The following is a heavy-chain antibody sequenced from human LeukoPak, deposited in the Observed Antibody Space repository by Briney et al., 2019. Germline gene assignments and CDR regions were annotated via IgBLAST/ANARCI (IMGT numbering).Heavy chain of an antibody. CDR2: IYHSGST. V-gene: IGHV4-38-2*01. Sequence: SETLSLTCAVSGYSISSGYYWGWIRQPPGKGLEWIGSIYHSGSTYYNPSLKSRVTISADTSKNQFSLKLSSVTAADTAVYYCARRLVVLQGFDYWGQGTLVTVSS. D-gene: IGHD3-16*02. J-gene: IGHJ4*02. CDR3: ARRLVVLQGFDY. CDR1: GYSISSGYY.